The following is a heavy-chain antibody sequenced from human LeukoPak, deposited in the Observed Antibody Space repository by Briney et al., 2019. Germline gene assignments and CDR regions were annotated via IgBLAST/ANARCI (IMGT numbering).Heavy chain of an antibody. V-gene: IGHV4-39*01. CDR1: GVSISSSNSS. Sequence: SETLSLTCTVSGVSISSSNSSWGWIRQPPGKGLEWIGSIYYSGNTYYNASLKSQVSISIDTSKNQFSLRLTSVTAADTAVYYCATQTGSGLFILPGGQGTLVIVSS. J-gene: IGHJ4*02. CDR2: IYYSGNT. D-gene: IGHD3/OR15-3a*01. CDR3: ATQTGSGLFILP.